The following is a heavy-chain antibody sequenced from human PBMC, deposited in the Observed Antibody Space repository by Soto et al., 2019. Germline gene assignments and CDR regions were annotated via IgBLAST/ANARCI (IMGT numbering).Heavy chain of an antibody. Sequence: QVQLQESGPGLVKPSQTLSLTCIVSGGSISNVNDCWSWIRQRPDKGLEWIGHIYSGGSIYNNPSXPXXLTILVDTSKNQFSLQLSSVTAADTAVYYCARGPSGDKVAYWGQGTLVTVSS. CDR3: ARGPSGDKVAY. CDR1: GGSISNVNDC. D-gene: IGHD7-27*01. CDR2: IYSGGSI. V-gene: IGHV4-30-4*01. J-gene: IGHJ4*02.